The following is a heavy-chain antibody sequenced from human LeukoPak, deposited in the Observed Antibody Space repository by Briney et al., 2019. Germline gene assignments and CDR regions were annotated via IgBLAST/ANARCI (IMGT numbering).Heavy chain of an antibody. CDR3: AKVSAAIVSGVERLGADFEY. D-gene: IGHD3-3*01. CDR2: ISDSGSP. CDR1: GDSRRPFY. J-gene: IGHJ4*02. Sequence: SETLSLSCSVSGDSRRPFYCNWIRQPPGKGLEWIGYISDSGSPNFHPFLKGRVTTSVDASKRQFSLRLTSVTAEDTAVYYCAKVSAAIVSGVERLGADFEYWGQGVLVTVSS. V-gene: IGHV4-59*01.